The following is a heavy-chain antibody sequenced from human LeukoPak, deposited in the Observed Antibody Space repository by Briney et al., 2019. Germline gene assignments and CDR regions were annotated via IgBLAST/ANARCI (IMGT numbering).Heavy chain of an antibody. D-gene: IGHD2-21*01. Sequence: ASVKVSRNASGYTFPGYYMHWVRQAPGQGLEWMGWINPNSGGTNYAQKFQGRVTMARDTSISTAYMELSRLRSDDTAVYYCARSARWRYGPGFVGNYWGQGTLVTVSS. CDR2: INPNSGGT. CDR1: GYTFPGYY. V-gene: IGHV1-2*02. CDR3: ARSARWRYGPGFVGNY. J-gene: IGHJ4*02.